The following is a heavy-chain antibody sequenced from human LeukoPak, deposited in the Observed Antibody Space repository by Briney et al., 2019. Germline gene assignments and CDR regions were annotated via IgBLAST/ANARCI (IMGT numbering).Heavy chain of an antibody. Sequence: GGSLRLSCAASGFTCSSYAMNLVRQAAGKGREWVSAISATGGNTYYADSVKGRFTISRDNSKNTLYLQINSLRADDTAVYYCAKSTLVLYRPIDYWGQGTLVTVSS. CDR1: GFTCSSYA. V-gene: IGHV3-23*01. J-gene: IGHJ4*02. CDR3: AKSTLVLYRPIDY. CDR2: ISATGGNT. D-gene: IGHD2-8*01.